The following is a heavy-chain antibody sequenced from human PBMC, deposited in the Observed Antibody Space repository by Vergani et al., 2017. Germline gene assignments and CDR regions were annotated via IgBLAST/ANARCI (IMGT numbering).Heavy chain of an antibody. CDR1: GFTFSNSA. D-gene: IGHD2-21*01. CDR2: ISGPGLST. Sequence: EVHLLESGGGLVQSGGSLRLSCAASGFTFSNSAVSWVRQAPGRGLAWVSSISGPGLSTYYADSVKGRFSISRDNSKNTVFLQMHSLRAEDTAIYYCVREGSYCGSTTCRNPSYVYYYHMDVWGEXP. V-gene: IGHV3-23*01. J-gene: IGHJ6*03. CDR3: VREGSYCGSTTCRNPSYVYYYHMDV.